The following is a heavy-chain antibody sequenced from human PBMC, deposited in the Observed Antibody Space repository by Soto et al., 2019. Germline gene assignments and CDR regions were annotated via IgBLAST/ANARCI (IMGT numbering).Heavy chain of an antibody. CDR1: GGSISSYY. CDR2: IYYTGTT. V-gene: IGHV4-59*01. D-gene: IGHD3-3*01. CDR3: ARGPNYDFWSGYFRG. J-gene: IGHJ4*02. Sequence: TLSLTCSVSGGSISSYYWSWIRQPPGKGLEWIGYIYYTGTTSYNPSLKSRVTISVGKSRNQFSLKLTSVTAADTAVYYCARGPNYDFWSGYFRGWGQGTLVTVSS.